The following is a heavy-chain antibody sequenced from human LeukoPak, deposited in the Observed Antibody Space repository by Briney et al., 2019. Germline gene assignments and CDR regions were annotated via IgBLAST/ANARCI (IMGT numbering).Heavy chain of an antibody. CDR3: AKEYSGHFSPFPSYFDY. CDR1: GFTFSSYG. V-gene: IGHV3-23*01. J-gene: IGHJ4*02. D-gene: IGHD1-26*01. Sequence: GGSLRLSCAASGFTFSSYGMSWVRQALGKGLEWVSAISGSGGTTYYADSVKGRFTISRDNSKNTLYLQMNSLRAEDTAVYYCAKEYSGHFSPFPSYFDYWGQGTLVTVSS. CDR2: ISGSGGTT.